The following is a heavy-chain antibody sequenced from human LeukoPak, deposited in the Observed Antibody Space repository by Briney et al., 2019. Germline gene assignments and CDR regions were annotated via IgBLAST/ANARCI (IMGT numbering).Heavy chain of an antibody. Sequence: GGSLRLSCAASGFTFSSYSMNWVRQAPGKGLEWVSSISSSSSYIYYADSVKGRFTISRDNAKNSLYLRMNSLRAEDTAVYYCASRDGYNFGYWGQGTLVTVSS. V-gene: IGHV3-21*01. D-gene: IGHD5-24*01. CDR1: GFTFSSYS. J-gene: IGHJ4*02. CDR3: ASRDGYNFGY. CDR2: ISSSSSYI.